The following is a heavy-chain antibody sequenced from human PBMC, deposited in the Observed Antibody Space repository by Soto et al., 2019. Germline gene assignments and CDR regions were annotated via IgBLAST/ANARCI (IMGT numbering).Heavy chain of an antibody. Sequence: SVKVSCKASGGTFSSYAISWVRQAPGQVLEWMGGIIPIFGTANYAQKFQGRVTITADESTSTAYMELSSLRSEDTAVYYCARESGIAAAARDYWGQGTLVTVSS. CDR3: ARESGIAAAARDY. V-gene: IGHV1-69*13. CDR1: GGTFSSYA. D-gene: IGHD6-13*01. J-gene: IGHJ4*02. CDR2: IIPIFGTA.